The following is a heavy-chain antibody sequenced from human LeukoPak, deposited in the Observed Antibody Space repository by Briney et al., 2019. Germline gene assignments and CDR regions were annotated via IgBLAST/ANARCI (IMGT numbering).Heavy chain of an antibody. CDR1: GYTSTSYG. D-gene: IGHD3-16*01. CDR3: SRGGGRGLPFDY. CDR2: ISAYNGNT. J-gene: IGHJ4*02. Sequence: ASVKVSCKASGYTSTSYGISWVRQAPGQGLEWMGWISAYNGNTNYAQRLQGRVTMTTDTSTSTAYMELRSLRSDDTAVYYCSRGGGRGLPFDYGAEEPLVTVPS. V-gene: IGHV1-18*01.